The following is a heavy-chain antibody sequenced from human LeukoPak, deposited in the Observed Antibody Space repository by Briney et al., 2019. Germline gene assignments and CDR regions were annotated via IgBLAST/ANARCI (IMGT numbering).Heavy chain of an antibody. Sequence: SETLSLTCAVYGGSFSGYYWSWIRQPPGKGLEWIGEINHSGSTNYNPSLKSRVTISVDTSKNQFSLKLSSVTAADTAVYYCANHPHYDFWPYFDYWGQGTLVTVSS. CDR3: ANHPHYDFWPYFDY. D-gene: IGHD3-3*01. CDR1: GGSFSGYY. CDR2: INHSGST. V-gene: IGHV4-34*01. J-gene: IGHJ4*02.